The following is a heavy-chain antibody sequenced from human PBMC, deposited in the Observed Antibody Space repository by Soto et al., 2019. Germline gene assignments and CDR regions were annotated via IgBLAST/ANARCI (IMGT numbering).Heavy chain of an antibody. Sequence: EVQLVESGGGLVQPGGSLKLSCAASGFTFSGSAMHWVRQASGKGLEWVGRIRSKANSYATAYAASVKGRFTISRDDSKITAYMKMNSLKTEDTDEYCCTRPNPPFDYWGQGTLVTVSS. J-gene: IGHJ4*02. V-gene: IGHV3-73*01. CDR1: GFTFSGSA. CDR2: IRSKANSYAT. CDR3: TRPNPPFDY.